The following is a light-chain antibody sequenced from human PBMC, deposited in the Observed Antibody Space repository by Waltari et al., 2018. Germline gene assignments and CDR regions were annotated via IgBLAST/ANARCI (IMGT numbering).Light chain of an antibody. CDR2: KAS. J-gene: IGKJ1*01. CDR3: LQYNSYPWT. CDR1: QSIVVW. V-gene: IGKV1-5*03. Sequence: DIQVTQSPSTLSASVGDRVTLTCRASQSIVVWLAWYQQKPGKAPRLLIYKASYFESGVPSRFSGSASGTAFTLTISSLQADDFATYYCLQYNSYPWTFGQGTTVEIK.